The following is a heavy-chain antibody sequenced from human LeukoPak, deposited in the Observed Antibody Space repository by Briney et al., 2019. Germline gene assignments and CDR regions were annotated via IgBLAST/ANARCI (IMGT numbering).Heavy chain of an antibody. V-gene: IGHV3-74*01. J-gene: IGHJ4*02. Sequence: GGSLLLSCAASGFTFSSYWMHWVRQAPGKGLVWVSRINSDGSSTSYADSVKGRFTISRDNANNTLYLQMNSLRAEDTAVYYCARETRVRWTDYWGQGILVTVSS. D-gene: IGHD5-24*01. CDR3: ARETRVRWTDY. CDR2: INSDGSST. CDR1: GFTFSSYW.